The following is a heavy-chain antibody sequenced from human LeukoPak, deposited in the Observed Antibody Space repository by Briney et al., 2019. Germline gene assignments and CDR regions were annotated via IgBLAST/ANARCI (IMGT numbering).Heavy chain of an antibody. J-gene: IGHJ4*02. Sequence: SQTLSLTCSVSGGSIRSGTDYWSWVRQPAGKGLEWIGRIYMSGSTDYNPSFKSRVTVSVDTSKNQFSLKLTSVTAADTAVYYCARDEYSSSSNWGQGTLVTVSS. CDR2: IYMSGST. CDR3: ARDEYSSSSN. D-gene: IGHD6-6*01. CDR1: GGSIRSGTDY. V-gene: IGHV4-61*02.